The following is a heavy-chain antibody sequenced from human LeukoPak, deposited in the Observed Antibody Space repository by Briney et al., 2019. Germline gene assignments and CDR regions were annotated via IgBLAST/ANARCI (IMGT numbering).Heavy chain of an antibody. V-gene: IGHV1-69*13. J-gene: IGHJ4*02. CDR2: IIPIFGTA. D-gene: IGHD3-22*01. Sequence: SVKVSCKASGYTFTGHYIHWVRQAPGQGLEWMGGIIPIFGTANYAQKFQGRVTITADESTSTAYMELSSLRSEDTAVYYCARASYYYDSSGYPSFDYWGQGTLVTVSS. CDR3: ARASYYYDSSGYPSFDY. CDR1: GYTFTGHY.